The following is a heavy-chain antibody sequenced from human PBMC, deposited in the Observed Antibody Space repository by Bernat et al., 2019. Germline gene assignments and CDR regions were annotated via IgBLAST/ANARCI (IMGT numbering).Heavy chain of an antibody. CDR3: AGDKVGSYYDSSGFVDY. J-gene: IGHJ4*02. D-gene: IGHD3-22*01. CDR1: GFTFSSYS. Sequence: EVQLVESGGGLVKPGGSLRLSCAASGFTFSSYSMNWVRQAPGKGLAWVSSISSSSSYIYYADSVKGRFTSSRDNAKNSLYLQMNSLRAEDTAVYDCAGDKVGSYYDSSGFVDYWGQGTLVTVSS. CDR2: ISSSSSYI. V-gene: IGHV3-21*01.